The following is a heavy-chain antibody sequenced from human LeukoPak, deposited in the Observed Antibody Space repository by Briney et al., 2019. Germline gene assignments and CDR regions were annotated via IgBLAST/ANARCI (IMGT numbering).Heavy chain of an antibody. J-gene: IGHJ5*02. CDR3: AREDSIMITFGGVGPGGWFDP. Sequence: ASVKVYCKASGCTFTGYYMHWVRQAPGQGLEWMGWINPNSGGTNYAQKFQGRVTMTRDTSISTAYMELSRLRSDDTAVYYCAREDSIMITFGGVGPGGWFDPWGQGTLVTVSS. V-gene: IGHV1-2*02. CDR2: INPNSGGT. CDR1: GCTFTGYY. D-gene: IGHD3-16*01.